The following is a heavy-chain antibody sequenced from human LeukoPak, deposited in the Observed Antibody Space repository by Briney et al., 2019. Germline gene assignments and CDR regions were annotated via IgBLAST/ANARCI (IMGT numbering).Heavy chain of an antibody. V-gene: IGHV3-74*03. CDR3: AKPGAPARDYGLDG. CDR2: INSDGPTT. D-gene: IGHD1-14*01. Sequence: GGSLRLSCAASGFTFSSYWLHWVRRDPGKGLVWVSRINSDGPTTTYADSVKGRFTISRDNAKNTLYLQLNSPRAEDTAVYYCAKPGAPARDYGLDGWGQGTTVTVSS. J-gene: IGHJ6*02. CDR1: GFTFSSYW.